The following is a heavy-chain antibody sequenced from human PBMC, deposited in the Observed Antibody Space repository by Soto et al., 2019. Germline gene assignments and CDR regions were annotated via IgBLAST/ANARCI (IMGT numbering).Heavy chain of an antibody. CDR1: GGTFSSYA. D-gene: IGHD4-4*01. CDR2: IIPIFGTA. V-gene: IGHV1-69*06. J-gene: IGHJ6*02. CDR3: ARDITTVTTELIYGMDV. Sequence: QVQLVQSGAEVKKPGSSVKVSCKASGGTFSSYAISWVRQAPGQGLEWMGGIIPIFGTANYAQKFQGRVTITADKSTSTASMELSSLRSEDTAVYYCARDITTVTTELIYGMDVWSQGTTVTVSS.